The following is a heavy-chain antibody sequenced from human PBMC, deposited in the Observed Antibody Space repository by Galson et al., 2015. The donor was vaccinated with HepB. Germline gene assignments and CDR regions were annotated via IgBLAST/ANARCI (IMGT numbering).Heavy chain of an antibody. D-gene: IGHD6-19*01. CDR3: ARVRADSSGSPSGGFDY. V-gene: IGHV3-21*01. CDR2: ISSSSSYI. CDR1: GFTFSSYS. J-gene: IGHJ4*02. Sequence: SLRLSCAASGFTFSSYSMNWVRQAPGKGLEWVSSISSSSSYIYYADSVKGRFTISRDNAKNSLYLQMNSLRAEDTAVYYCARVRADSSGSPSGGFDYWGQGTLVTVSS.